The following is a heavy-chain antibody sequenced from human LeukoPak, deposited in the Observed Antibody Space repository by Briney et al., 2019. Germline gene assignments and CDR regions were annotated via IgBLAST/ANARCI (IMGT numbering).Heavy chain of an antibody. CDR1: GGSISSGGYY. V-gene: IGHV4-31*03. CDR2: LYYSGST. D-gene: IGHD6-13*01. J-gene: IGHJ4*02. CDR3: ARYRIAAAGTLDY. Sequence: TPSETLSLTCTVSGGSISSGGYYWSWIRQHPGKGLEWIGYLYYSGSTYYNPSLKSRVTISVDTSKNQFSLKLSSVTAADTAVYYCARYRIAAAGTLDYWGQGTLVTVSS.